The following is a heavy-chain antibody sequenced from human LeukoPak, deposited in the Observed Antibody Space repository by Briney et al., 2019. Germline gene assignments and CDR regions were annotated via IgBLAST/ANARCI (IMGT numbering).Heavy chain of an antibody. J-gene: IGHJ4*02. Sequence: GRSLRLSCAASGFTFKDNVLHWVRQAPGKGLEWVSGISWNGDNIGYADFVKGRFTISRDDAKNTLYLQMNSLRAEDTAVYYCLPLMTTVTTSVALDYWGQGTLVTVSS. CDR1: GFTFKDNV. V-gene: IGHV3-9*01. CDR3: LPLMTTVTTSVALDY. CDR2: ISWNGDNI. D-gene: IGHD4-17*01.